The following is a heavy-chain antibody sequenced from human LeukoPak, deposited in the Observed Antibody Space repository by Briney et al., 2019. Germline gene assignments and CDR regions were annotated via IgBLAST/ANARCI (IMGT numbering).Heavy chain of an antibody. CDR2: IYYSGST. Sequence: PSETLSLTCTVSGGSISSGGYYWSWIRQHPGKGLEWIGYIYYSGSTYYNPSLKSRVTISVDTSKNQFSLKLSSVTAADTAVYYCASWHDTLDGRFDPWGQGTLVTVSS. CDR1: GGSISSGGYY. D-gene: IGHD3-9*01. CDR3: ASWHDTLDGRFDP. J-gene: IGHJ5*02. V-gene: IGHV4-31*03.